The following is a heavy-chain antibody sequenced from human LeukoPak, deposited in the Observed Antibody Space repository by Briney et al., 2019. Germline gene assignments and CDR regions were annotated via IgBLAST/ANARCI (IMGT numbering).Heavy chain of an antibody. Sequence: ASVKVSCKASGYTFTSYGISWVRQAPGQGLEWMGWISAYNGNTNYAQKLQGRVTMTTDTSTSTAYMELRSLRSDDTDVYYCARDRITMVRGVITAYYFDYWGQGTLVTVSS. D-gene: IGHD3-10*01. V-gene: IGHV1-18*01. CDR2: ISAYNGNT. CDR1: GYTFTSYG. J-gene: IGHJ4*02. CDR3: ARDRITMVRGVITAYYFDY.